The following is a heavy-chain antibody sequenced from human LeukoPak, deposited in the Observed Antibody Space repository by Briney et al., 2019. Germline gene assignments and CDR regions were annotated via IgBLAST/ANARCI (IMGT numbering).Heavy chain of an antibody. D-gene: IGHD5-18*01. J-gene: IGHJ2*01. CDR1: GFTFSSYG. CDR2: IWYDGSNK. V-gene: IGHV3-33*01. Sequence: PGGSLRLSCAASGFTFSSYGMHWVRPAPGKGLEGVAVIWYDGSNKYYADSVKGRFTISRANSKNTLYLQMNSLRAEDTAVYYCARDYPNSPWIQLWTNWYFDLWGRGTLVTVPS. CDR3: ARDYPNSPWIQLWTNWYFDL.